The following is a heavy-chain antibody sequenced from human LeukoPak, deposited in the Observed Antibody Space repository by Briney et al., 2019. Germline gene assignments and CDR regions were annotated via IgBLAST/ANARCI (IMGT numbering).Heavy chain of an antibody. Sequence: PGGSLRLSCAASGFTVSSNYMSWVRQAPGKGLEWVSVIYSGGSTYYADSVKGRFTISRDNSKNTLYLQMNSLRAEDTAVYYCARAAGGDYVGYYYYYGMDVWGQGTTVTVSS. V-gene: IGHV3-66*01. J-gene: IGHJ6*02. CDR3: ARAAGGDYVGYYYYYGMDV. CDR2: IYSGGST. CDR1: GFTVSSNY. D-gene: IGHD4-17*01.